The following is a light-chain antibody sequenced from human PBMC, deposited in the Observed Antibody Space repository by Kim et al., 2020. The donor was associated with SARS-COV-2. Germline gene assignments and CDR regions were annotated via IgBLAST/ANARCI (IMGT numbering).Light chain of an antibody. CDR1: QSVSSSY. V-gene: IGKV3-20*01. Sequence: SPGERATLSGRASQSVSSSYLAGYQQKPGQAPRLLIYGASSRATGIPDRFSGSGSGTDFTLTISRLEPEDFAVYYCQQYGSSPFTFGPGTKVDIK. CDR3: QQYGSSPFT. J-gene: IGKJ3*01. CDR2: GAS.